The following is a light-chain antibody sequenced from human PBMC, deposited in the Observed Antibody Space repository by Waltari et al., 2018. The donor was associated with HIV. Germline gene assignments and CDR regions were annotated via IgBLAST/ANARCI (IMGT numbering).Light chain of an antibody. J-gene: IGLJ2*01. CDR2: DVS. Sequence: QSALTQPASVSGSPGQSITISCTGTSSDVGAYNYVSWYQLHPGKAPKLMIYDVSNRASGVSYRFSGSKSANTASLTSSGLQAEDDAHYYCSSYTSSSTVVFGGGTKLTVL. CDR3: SSYTSSSTVV. CDR1: SSDVGAYNY. V-gene: IGLV2-14*03.